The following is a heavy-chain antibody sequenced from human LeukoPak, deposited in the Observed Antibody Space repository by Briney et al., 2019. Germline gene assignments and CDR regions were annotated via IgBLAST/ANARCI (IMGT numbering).Heavy chain of an antibody. J-gene: IGHJ4*02. CDR3: AKDPDCTSGVCYTFFDY. CDR1: GFTFSSYA. D-gene: IGHD2-8*01. V-gene: IGHV3-23*01. CDR2: ISGSGGST. Sequence: PGGSLRLSCAASGFTFSSYAMSWVRQAPGKGLEWVSAISGSGGSTYYALSVKGRITISRDNSKNTLYLQMNSLRAEDTAVYYCAKDPDCTSGVCYTFFDYWGQGTLVTVSS.